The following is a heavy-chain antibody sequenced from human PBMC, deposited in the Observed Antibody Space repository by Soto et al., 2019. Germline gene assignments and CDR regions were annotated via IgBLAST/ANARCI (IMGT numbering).Heavy chain of an antibody. J-gene: IGHJ5*02. CDR3: ARHPSNFWFDP. CDR2: IYHSGST. D-gene: IGHD4-4*01. CDR1: GGSISSGGYY. V-gene: IGHV4-39*01. Sequence: SSETLSLTCTVSGGSISSGGYYWSWIRQHPGKGPEWIGYIYHSGSTYYNPSLKSRVTVSVDTSKNHFSLKLSSVTAADTAVYYCARHPSNFWFDPWGQGTLVTVSS.